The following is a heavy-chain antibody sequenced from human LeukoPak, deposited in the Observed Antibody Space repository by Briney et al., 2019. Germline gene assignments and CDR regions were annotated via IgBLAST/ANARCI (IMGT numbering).Heavy chain of an antibody. V-gene: IGHV4-59*12. D-gene: IGHD3-22*01. CDR3: TRGSIAYYYMDV. CDR2: IYYSGST. CDR1: GGSISSYY. Sequence: SETLSLTCTVSGGSISSYYWSWIRQPPGKGLEGIGNIYYSGSTNYNPSLKSRVTISVETSKNQFSLKLSSVTAADTAVYYCTRGSIAYYYMDVWGKGATVTISS. J-gene: IGHJ6*03.